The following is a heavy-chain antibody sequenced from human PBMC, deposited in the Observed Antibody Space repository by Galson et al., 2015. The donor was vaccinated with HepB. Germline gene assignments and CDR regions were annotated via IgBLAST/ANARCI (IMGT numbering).Heavy chain of an antibody. CDR3: VKGGGYSAIRGRGGFDS. CDR1: GFTFNSYA. D-gene: IGHD5-12*01. Sequence: SLRLSCAASGFTFNSYAMHWVRQAPGKGLQWVAVITYDGTNKFYARSVKGRFTISRDNSRNTLFPHMNSLRPEDTALYYCVKGGGYSAIRGRGGFDSWGQGALVTVSS. V-gene: IGHV3-30*04. CDR2: ITYDGTNK. J-gene: IGHJ4*02.